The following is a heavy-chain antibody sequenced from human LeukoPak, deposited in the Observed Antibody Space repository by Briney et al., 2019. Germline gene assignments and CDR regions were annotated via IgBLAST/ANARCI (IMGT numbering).Heavy chain of an antibody. CDR3: ARDTSNDYGDYDAFDI. CDR1: GGTFSSYA. V-gene: IGHV1-69*04. CDR2: IIPILGIA. J-gene: IGHJ3*02. Sequence: SVKVSCKASGGTFSSYAISWVRQAPGQGLEWMGRIIPILGIANYAQKFQGRVTITADKSTSTAYMELSSLRSEDTAVYYCARDTSNDYGDYDAFDIWGQGTMVTVSS. D-gene: IGHD4-17*01.